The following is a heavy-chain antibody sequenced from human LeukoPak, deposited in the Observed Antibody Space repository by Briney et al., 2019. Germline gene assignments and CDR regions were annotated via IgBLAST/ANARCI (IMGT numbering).Heavy chain of an antibody. Sequence: GGSLRLSCSASGFTLSTYWMSWVRQAPGKGLEWVANIKQDGSEKYYVDSVKGRFTISRDNAKNSLYLQMNSLRDEDTAVYYCSTSGGSLWGQGTLVTVSS. J-gene: IGHJ4*02. D-gene: IGHD6-19*01. CDR2: IKQDGSEK. CDR3: STSGGSL. V-gene: IGHV3-7*01. CDR1: GFTLSTYW.